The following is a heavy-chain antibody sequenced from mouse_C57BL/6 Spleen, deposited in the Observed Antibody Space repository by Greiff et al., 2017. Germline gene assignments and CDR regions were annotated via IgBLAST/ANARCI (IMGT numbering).Heavy chain of an antibody. CDR1: GFSLTSYG. CDR3: ARPPIYDGYLFAY. J-gene: IGHJ3*01. Sequence: QVQLQQSGPGLVAPSQSLSITCTASGFSLTSYGVHWVRQPPGKGLEWLVVIWSDGSTTYNSAHKSRLSISKDNSKSQVFLKMNSLQTDDTAMYYCARPPIYDGYLFAYWGQGTLVTVSA. CDR2: IWSDGST. V-gene: IGHV2-6*03. D-gene: IGHD2-3*01.